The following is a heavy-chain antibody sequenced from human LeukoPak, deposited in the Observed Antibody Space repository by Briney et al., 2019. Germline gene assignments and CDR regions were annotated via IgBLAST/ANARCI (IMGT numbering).Heavy chain of an antibody. CDR1: GGSISSSNW. J-gene: IGHJ4*02. Sequence: SGTLSLTCAVSGGSISSSNWWSWVRQPPGKGLEWIGEIYHSGSTNYNPSLKSRVTISVDKSKNQFSLKLSSVTAADTAVYYCARVPSDYYDSSGYAYFDYWGQGTLVTVSS. CDR2: IYHSGST. V-gene: IGHV4-4*02. CDR3: ARVPSDYYDSSGYAYFDY. D-gene: IGHD3-22*01.